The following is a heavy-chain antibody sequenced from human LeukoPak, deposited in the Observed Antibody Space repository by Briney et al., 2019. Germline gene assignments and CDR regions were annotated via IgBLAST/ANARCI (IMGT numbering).Heavy chain of an antibody. CDR3: AKDRLTSQYFDWLLYGANAFDI. CDR2: MNPNSGNT. V-gene: IGHV1-8*03. D-gene: IGHD3-9*01. Sequence: ASVKVSCKASGYTFTSYDINWVRQATGQGLEWMGWMNPNSGNTGYAQKFQGRVTITRNTSISTAYMELSSLRSEDTAVYYCAKDRLTSQYFDWLLYGANAFDIWGQGTMVTVSS. CDR1: GYTFTSYD. J-gene: IGHJ3*02.